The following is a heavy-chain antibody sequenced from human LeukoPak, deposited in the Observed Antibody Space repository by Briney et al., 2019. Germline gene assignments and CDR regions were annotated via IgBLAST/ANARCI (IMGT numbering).Heavy chain of an antibody. J-gene: IGHJ3*02. CDR3: ARGLGSYYDSSGYYHLSGGGAFDI. D-gene: IGHD3-22*01. CDR2: IYYSGCT. V-gene: IGHV4-59*08. Sequence: SETLSLTCTVSGGSISSYYWSWIWQPPGKGLEWIGYIYYSGCTNYNPSLKSRVTISVDTSKNQFSLKLSSVTAADTAVYYCARGLGSYYDSSGYYHLSGGGAFDIWGQGTMVTVSS. CDR1: GGSISSYY.